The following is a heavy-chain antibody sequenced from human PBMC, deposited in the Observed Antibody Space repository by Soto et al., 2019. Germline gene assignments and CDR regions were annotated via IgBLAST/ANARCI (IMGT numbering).Heavy chain of an antibody. J-gene: IGHJ4*02. CDR2: ISYDGSSK. V-gene: IGHV3-30-3*01. CDR1: GFTFSSYA. D-gene: IGHD6-25*01. Sequence: QVQLVESGGGVVQPGRSLRLSCAASGFTFSSYAIHWVRQAPGKGLEWVAVISYDGSSKYYADSVKGRFTISRDNSKNTLYLQMNSLRAEDTAVYYCASVDLAAYYWGQGTLVTVSS. CDR3: ASVDLAAYY.